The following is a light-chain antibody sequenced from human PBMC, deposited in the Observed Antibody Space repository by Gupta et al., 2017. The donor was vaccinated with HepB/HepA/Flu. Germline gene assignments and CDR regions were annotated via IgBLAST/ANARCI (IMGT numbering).Light chain of an antibody. V-gene: IGKV1-9*01. J-gene: IGKJ2*03. Sequence: DIQSTQSPSFLSASVRDRVTITCRASQGISNYLAWYQQKPGEDPTLLIYAASTLQSGVPSRVSGSGSGTEFTLTIASLQPEEFATYYCQQVNSYPRSFGQGTKLEIK. CDR1: QGISNY. CDR3: QQVNSYPRS. CDR2: AAS.